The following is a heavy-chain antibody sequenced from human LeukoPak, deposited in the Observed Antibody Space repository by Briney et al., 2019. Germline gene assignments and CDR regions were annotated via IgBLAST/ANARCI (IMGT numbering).Heavy chain of an antibody. V-gene: IGHV4-39*02. D-gene: IGHD6-6*01. CDR2: VFYSESS. J-gene: IGHJ6*03. CDR3: ARKCSSGAARPDPCYYFNDVDV. CDR1: GDSISRGYYH. Sequence: SETLSLPCTVSGDSISRGYYHWPWIRQPPGKGLEWIGSVFYSESSSYNPSCKSRITMSLHTSKKHCSLRLCSETEADTAVYYCARKCSSGAARPDPCYYFNDVDVGGKEPRVSVFS.